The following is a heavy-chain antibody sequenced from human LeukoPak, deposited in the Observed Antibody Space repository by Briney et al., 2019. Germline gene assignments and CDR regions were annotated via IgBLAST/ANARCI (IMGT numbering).Heavy chain of an antibody. CDR2: IIPIFGTA. J-gene: IGHJ4*02. D-gene: IGHD3-3*01. CDR3: AIDNYDFWSGYTN. Sequence: ASVKVSCKASGGTFSSYAISWVRQAPGQGLEWMGGIIPIFGTANYAQKFQGRVTITTDESTSTAYMELSSLRSEDRAVYYCAIDNYDFWSGYTNWGQGTLVTVSS. CDR1: GGTFSSYA. V-gene: IGHV1-69*05.